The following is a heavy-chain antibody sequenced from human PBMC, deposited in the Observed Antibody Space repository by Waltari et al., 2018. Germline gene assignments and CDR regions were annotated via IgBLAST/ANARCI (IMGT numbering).Heavy chain of an antibody. CDR3: ARANFWSGYFRFDY. Sequence: QVQLQQWGAGLLKPSETLSLTCAVYGGSFSGYYWSWIRQPPGKGLEWIGEINHSGSTNDNPSLKSRVTISVDTSKNQFSLKLSSVTAADTAVYYCARANFWSGYFRFDYWGQGTLVTVSS. D-gene: IGHD3-3*01. CDR2: INHSGST. J-gene: IGHJ4*02. V-gene: IGHV4-34*01. CDR1: GGSFSGYY.